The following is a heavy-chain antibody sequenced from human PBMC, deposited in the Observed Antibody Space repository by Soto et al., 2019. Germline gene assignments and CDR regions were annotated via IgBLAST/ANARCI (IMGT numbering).Heavy chain of an antibody. CDR1: GYTFTSYG. CDR3: ARGGTTYYYDSSANWFDP. CDR2: ISAYNGNT. D-gene: IGHD3-22*01. J-gene: IGHJ5*02. Sequence: GASVKVSCKASGYTFTSYGISWVRQAPGQGLEWMGWISAYNGNTNYAQKLQGRVTMTTDTSTSTAYMELRSLRSDATAVYYCARGGTTYYYDSSANWFDPWGQGTLVTVSS. V-gene: IGHV1-18*01.